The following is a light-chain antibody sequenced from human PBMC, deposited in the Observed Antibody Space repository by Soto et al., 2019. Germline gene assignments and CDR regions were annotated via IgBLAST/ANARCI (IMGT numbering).Light chain of an antibody. V-gene: IGKV1-5*01. Sequence: DIQMTQSPSTLSGSVGDRVTITCRASQTISSWLAWYQQKPGKAPKLLIYAASTLQSGVPSRFSGSGSGTDFTLTISSLQPEDFATYYCQQYNIYPTFGQGTRLEIK. J-gene: IGKJ5*01. CDR2: AAS. CDR1: QTISSW. CDR3: QQYNIYPT.